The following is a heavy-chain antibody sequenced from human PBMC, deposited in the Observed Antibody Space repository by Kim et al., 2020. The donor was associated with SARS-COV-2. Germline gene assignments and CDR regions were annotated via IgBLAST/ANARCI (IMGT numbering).Heavy chain of an antibody. V-gene: IGHV3-73*01. J-gene: IGHJ3*02. Sequence: SVKGRLTISRDDSKYTAYLQMNSLKTEDTAVYYCTNVPGTTLAFWDDFDIWGQGTMVTVSS. CDR3: TNVPGTTLAFWDDFDI. D-gene: IGHD1-1*01.